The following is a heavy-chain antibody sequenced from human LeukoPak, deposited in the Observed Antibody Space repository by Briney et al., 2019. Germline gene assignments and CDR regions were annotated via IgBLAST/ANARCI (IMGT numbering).Heavy chain of an antibody. CDR2: INPNSGGT. J-gene: IGHJ4*02. CDR3: AGVYSSSWYRADY. V-gene: IGHV1-2*02. D-gene: IGHD6-13*01. CDR1: GYTFTGYY. Sequence: ASVKVSCKASGYTFTGYYMHWVRQAPGQGLEWMGWINPNSGGTNYAQKFQGGVTMTRDTSISTAYMELSRLRSDDTAVYYCAGVYSSSWYRADYWGQGTLVTVSS.